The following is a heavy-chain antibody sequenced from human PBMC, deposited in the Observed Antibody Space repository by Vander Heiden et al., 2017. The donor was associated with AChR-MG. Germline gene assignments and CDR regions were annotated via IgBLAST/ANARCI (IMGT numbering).Heavy chain of an antibody. CDR2: IYYSGST. Sequence: QVQLQESGPGLVKPSETLSLTCTVPGGSVSSGSYYWSWIRQPPGKGLEWIGYIYYSGSTNYNTSLKSRVTISVDTSKNQFSLKLSSVTAAETAVYYCAREGRATGTTKERHGMDVWGQGTTVTVSS. V-gene: IGHV4-61*01. CDR1: GGSVSSGSYY. D-gene: IGHD4-4*01. J-gene: IGHJ6*02. CDR3: AREGRATGTTKERHGMDV.